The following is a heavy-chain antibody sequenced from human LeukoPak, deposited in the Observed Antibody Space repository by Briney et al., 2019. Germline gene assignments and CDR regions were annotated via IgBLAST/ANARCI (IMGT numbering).Heavy chain of an antibody. J-gene: IGHJ3*02. V-gene: IGHV3-23*01. D-gene: IGHD1-7*01. CDR2: ISGSGSRT. CDR3: ARETFGTGTTSSAFDI. Sequence: VGSLRLSCAASGFTFSSYAMSWVRQAPGKGLEWVSAISGSGSRTYYADSVKGRFTISRDNSKNTLYLQMNSLRAEDTAVYYCARETFGTGTTSSAFDIWGQGTMVTVSS. CDR1: GFTFSSYA.